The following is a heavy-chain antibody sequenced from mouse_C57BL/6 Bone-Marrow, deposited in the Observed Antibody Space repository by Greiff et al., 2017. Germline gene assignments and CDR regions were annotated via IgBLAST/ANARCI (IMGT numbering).Heavy chain of an antibody. Sequence: QVHVKQSGAELVRPGTSVKVSCKASGYAFTNYLIEWVKQRPGQGLEWIGVINPGSGGTNYNEKFKGKATLTADKSSSTAYMQLSSLTAEDSAVYFCARGEDYGSSYGYFDVWGTGTTVTVSS. CDR2: INPGSGGT. CDR1: GYAFTNYL. V-gene: IGHV1-54*01. J-gene: IGHJ1*03. CDR3: ARGEDYGSSYGYFDV. D-gene: IGHD1-1*01.